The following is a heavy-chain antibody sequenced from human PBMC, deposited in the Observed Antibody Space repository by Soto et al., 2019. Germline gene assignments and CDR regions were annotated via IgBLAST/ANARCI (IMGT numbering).Heavy chain of an antibody. V-gene: IGHV4-59*01. D-gene: IGHD5-18*01. CDR3: ARISSVDPYGYVNGGLDV. CDR2: FYHSGNS. J-gene: IGHJ6*02. CDR1: GGSIRSYY. Sequence: SETLSLTRSVSGGSIRSYYWSWIRQSPEKGLEWIGYFYHSGNSNYNPSLKSRVTISVDTSKNQLSLSLRSVTAADTAVYFCARISSVDPYGYVNGGLDVWGQGTTVTVSS.